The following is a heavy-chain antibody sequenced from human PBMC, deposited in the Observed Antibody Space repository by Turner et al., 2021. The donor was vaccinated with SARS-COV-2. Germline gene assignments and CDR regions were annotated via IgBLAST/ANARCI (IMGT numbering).Heavy chain of an antibody. D-gene: IGHD2-2*01. J-gene: IGHJ6*02. V-gene: IGHV3-23*03. CDR1: GFTFSSYA. CDR3: ARPFGTAVVPPS. CDR2: IYSGGST. Sequence: EVQLLESGGGLVQPGGSLRLSCAASGFTFSSYAMSWVRQAPGKGLEWVSVIYSGGSTYYADSVKGRFTISRDSSKNTLYLQMNSLRAEDTAVYYCARPFGTAVVPPSWGQGTTVTVSS.